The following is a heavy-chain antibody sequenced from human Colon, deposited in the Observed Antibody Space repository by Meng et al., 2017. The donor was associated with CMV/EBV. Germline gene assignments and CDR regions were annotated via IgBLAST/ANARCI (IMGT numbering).Heavy chain of an antibody. J-gene: IGHJ6*02. V-gene: IGHV3-53*01. CDR2: IHASGTT. Sequence: GGSLRLSCAASGVSVSTNIMNWVRQAPGKGLEWVSLIHASGTTYYADSVKGRFTISRDDSKNTLYLQMNSLRAEDTAVYYCARKPNYLGMDVWGQGTTVTVSS. CDR3: ARKPNYLGMDV. CDR1: GVSVSTNI.